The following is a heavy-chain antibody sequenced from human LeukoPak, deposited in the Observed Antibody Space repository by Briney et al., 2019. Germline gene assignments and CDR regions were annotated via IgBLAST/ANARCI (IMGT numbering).Heavy chain of an antibody. CDR2: ISWEGSTT. D-gene: IGHD6-13*01. V-gene: IGHV3-43*01. J-gene: IGHJ4*02. Sequence: AGGSLRLSCAASGFMFDDHTMHWVRQLPGKGLEWVSLISWEGSTTYYADSVKDRFIISRDTSKNSLYLQMNSLRTEDTALYYCAKARSSSWSYLESWGQGTLVTVSS. CDR1: GFMFDDHT. CDR3: AKARSSSWSYLES.